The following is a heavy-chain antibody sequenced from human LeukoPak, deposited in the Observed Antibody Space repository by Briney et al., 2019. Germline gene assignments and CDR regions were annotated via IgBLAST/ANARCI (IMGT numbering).Heavy chain of an antibody. CDR1: GFTFDDYA. V-gene: IGHV3-9*01. CDR3: TRRAARWQFDL. CDR2: ISWNSGDI. J-gene: IGHJ2*01. Sequence: GRSLRLSCAASGFTFDDYAMHWVRQAPGKGLEWVSGISWNSGDIGYADSVKGRFTISRDNAKNSLYLQMSSLRAEDTALYYCTRRAARWQFDLWGRGTLLTVSS. D-gene: IGHD5-24*01.